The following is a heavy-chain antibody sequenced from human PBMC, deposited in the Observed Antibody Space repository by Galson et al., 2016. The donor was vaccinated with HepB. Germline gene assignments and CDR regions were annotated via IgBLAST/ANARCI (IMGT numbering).Heavy chain of an antibody. CDR1: GGSFSGYY. D-gene: IGHD3-10*01. V-gene: IGHV4-34*01. CDR2: INHSGST. Sequence: SETLSLTCAVYGGSFSGYYWSWIRQPPGKGLEWIGEINHSGSTNYNPSLKSRVTISLDTSKNQFSLKLNSVTAADTAVYFCARGFNSFGSGSYNAFDIWGQGTMVTVSS. J-gene: IGHJ3*02. CDR3: ARGFNSFGSGSYNAFDI.